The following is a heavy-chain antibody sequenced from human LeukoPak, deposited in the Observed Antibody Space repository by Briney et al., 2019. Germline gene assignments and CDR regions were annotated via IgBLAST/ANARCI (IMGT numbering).Heavy chain of an antibody. V-gene: IGHV5-51*01. Sequence: GESLKISCKGSGYRFTSYWIGWVRQMPGKGLEWMGIIYPGDSDTRYSPSFQGQVTISADKSISTAYLQWSSLKASDTAMYYCARHAMSSSSWYRENWFDPWGQGTLVTVSS. J-gene: IGHJ5*02. CDR3: ARHAMSSSSWYRENWFDP. CDR2: IYPGDSDT. CDR1: GYRFTSYW. D-gene: IGHD6-13*01.